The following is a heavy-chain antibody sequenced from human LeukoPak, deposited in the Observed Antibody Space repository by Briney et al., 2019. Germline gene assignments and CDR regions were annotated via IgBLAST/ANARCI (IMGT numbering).Heavy chain of an antibody. CDR1: GYSFTNYW. CDR3: ARLVGDSSGYYDYFDY. CDR2: IYPGDSDT. Sequence: GESLKISCKGSGYSFTNYWIGWVRKMPGEGLEWMGIIYPGDSDTRYSPSFQGQVTISADKSISTAYLQWSSLKASDTAMYYCARLVGDSSGYYDYFDYWGQGTLVTVSS. D-gene: IGHD3-22*01. V-gene: IGHV5-51*01. J-gene: IGHJ4*02.